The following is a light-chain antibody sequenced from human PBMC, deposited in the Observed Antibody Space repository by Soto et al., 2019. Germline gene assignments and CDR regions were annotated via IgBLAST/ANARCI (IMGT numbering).Light chain of an antibody. CDR3: SSYTSSSTL. V-gene: IGLV1-44*01. Sequence: QSVLTQPPSASGTPGQRVTISCSGSSSNIGSNTVNWYQQLPGTAPKLMIYEVSDRPSGISSRFSGSKSGNTASLTISGLQTEDEDDYYCSSYTSSSTLFGTGTKVTVL. CDR2: EVS. CDR1: SSNIGSNT. J-gene: IGLJ1*01.